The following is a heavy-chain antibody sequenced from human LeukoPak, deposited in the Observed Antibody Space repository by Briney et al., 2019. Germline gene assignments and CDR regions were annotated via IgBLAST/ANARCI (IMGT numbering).Heavy chain of an antibody. V-gene: IGHV3-23*01. CDR1: GFTLRSYA. CDR3: AKARVGAPLDY. CDR2: ICGSGGST. D-gene: IGHD1-26*01. J-gene: IGHJ4*02. Sequence: GGSLRLSCAASGFTLRSYAMSWVREARGKGGEGVSAICGSGGSTSYADSVKGRFTISRYNSKNTLYLQINSLRAEDTAVYYCAKARVGAPLDYWGQGTLVTVSS.